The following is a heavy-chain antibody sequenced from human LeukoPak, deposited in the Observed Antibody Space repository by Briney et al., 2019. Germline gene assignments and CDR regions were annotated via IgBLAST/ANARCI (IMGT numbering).Heavy chain of an antibody. CDR2: ISSSSSYI. D-gene: IGHD6-19*01. CDR3: ASMGIAVAGTYY. V-gene: IGHV3-21*01. Sequence: GGSLRLSCAASGFTFSSYGMNWVRQAPGKGLEWVSSISSSSSYIYYADSVKGRFTISRDNAKNSLYLQMNSLRAEDTAVYYCASMGIAVAGTYYWGQGTLVTVSS. CDR1: GFTFSSYG. J-gene: IGHJ4*02.